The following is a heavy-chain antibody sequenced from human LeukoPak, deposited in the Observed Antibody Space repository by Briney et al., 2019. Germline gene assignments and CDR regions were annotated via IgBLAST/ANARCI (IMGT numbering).Heavy chain of an antibody. V-gene: IGHV4-39*01. Sequence: SETLSLTCTVSGGSISSSSYYWGWIRQPPGKGLEWIGSIHYSGSTYYNPSLKSRVTISVDTSKNQFSLKLSSVTAADTAVYYCARPTNYGDYLDAFDIWGQGTMVTVSS. CDR3: ARPTNYGDYLDAFDI. CDR2: IHYSGST. J-gene: IGHJ3*02. D-gene: IGHD4-17*01. CDR1: GGSISSSSYY.